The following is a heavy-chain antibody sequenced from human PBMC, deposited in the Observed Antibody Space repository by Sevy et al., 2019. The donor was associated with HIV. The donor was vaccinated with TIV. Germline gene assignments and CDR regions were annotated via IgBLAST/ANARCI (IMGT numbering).Heavy chain of an antibody. Sequence: GGSLRLSCAASEFTFSYHYMSWIRQAPGKGLEWVSYISSSGSTINYANSVKGRFTISRDNAKNSLYLQMNSLRAEDTAVYYCARGADYYYYMDVWGKGTTVTVSS. J-gene: IGHJ6*03. CDR3: ARGADYYYYMDV. CDR1: EFTFSYHY. CDR2: ISSSGSTI. V-gene: IGHV3-11*01.